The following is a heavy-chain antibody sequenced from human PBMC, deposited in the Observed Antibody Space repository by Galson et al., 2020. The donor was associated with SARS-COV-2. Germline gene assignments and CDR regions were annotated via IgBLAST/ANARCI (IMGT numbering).Heavy chain of an antibody. J-gene: IGHJ6*02. V-gene: IGHV4-39*01. CDR3: ARHEPPRHYYYGMYV. CDR2: IYYSGST. Sequence: SETLSLTCTVSGGSISSSSYYWGWIRQPPGKGLEWIGSIYYSGSTYYNPSLKSRVTISVDTSKNQFSLKLSSVTAADTAVYYCARHEPPRHYYYGMYVWGQGTTVTVSS. CDR1: GGSISSSSYY.